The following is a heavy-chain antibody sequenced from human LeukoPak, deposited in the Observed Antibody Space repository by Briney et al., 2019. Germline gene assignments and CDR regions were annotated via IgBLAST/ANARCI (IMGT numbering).Heavy chain of an antibody. D-gene: IGHD3-22*01. CDR2: ISGSAGST. CDR3: AKDPAYYYDSSGYYPFDY. V-gene: IGHV3-23*01. Sequence: GGSLRLSCAASGFTFSSYAMSWVRQAPGKGLEWVSAISGSAGSTYYADSVKGRFTISRDNSKNTLYLQMNSLRAEDTAVYYCAKDPAYYYDSSGYYPFDYWGQGTLVTVSS. CDR1: GFTFSSYA. J-gene: IGHJ4*02.